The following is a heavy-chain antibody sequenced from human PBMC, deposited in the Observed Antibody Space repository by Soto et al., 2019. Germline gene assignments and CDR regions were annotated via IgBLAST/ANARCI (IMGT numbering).Heavy chain of an antibody. D-gene: IGHD2-8*02. CDR2: INMDGSST. CDR3: ARGPRGVYGNDY. CDR1: GFTFSNDW. J-gene: IGHJ4*02. V-gene: IGHV3-74*01. Sequence: EVQLVESGGGLVQPGGPLRLSCAASGFTFSNDWMHWDRQAAGKGLVWVSRINMDGSSTNYADSVKGRFTISRDNAKNTLYLQMNSLRADDTAIYFCARGPRGVYGNDYWGQGALVTVSS.